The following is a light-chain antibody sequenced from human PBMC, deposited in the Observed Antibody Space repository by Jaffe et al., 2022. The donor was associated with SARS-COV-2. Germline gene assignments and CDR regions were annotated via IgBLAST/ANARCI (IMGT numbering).Light chain of an antibody. CDR2: DVS. J-gene: IGLJ3*02. CDR1: SSDVGAYNY. V-gene: IGLV2-14*03. Sequence: QSALTQPASVSGSPGQSITISCTGTSSDVGAYNYVSWYQQHPGRAPKLMIYDVSDRPSGVSNRFSGSKSGNTASLTISGLQADDEADYYCTSYTTTYTVVFGGGTKLTVL. CDR3: TSYTTTYTVV.